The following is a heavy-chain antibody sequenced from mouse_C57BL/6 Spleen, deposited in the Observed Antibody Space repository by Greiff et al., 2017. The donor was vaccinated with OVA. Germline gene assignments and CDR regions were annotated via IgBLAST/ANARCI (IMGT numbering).Heavy chain of an antibody. J-gene: IGHJ3*01. Sequence: EVKLMESGGGLVKPGGSLKLSCAASGFTFSDYGMHWVRQAPEKGLEWVAYISSGSSTIYYADTVKGRFTISRDNAKNTLFLQMTSLRSEDTAMYYCAKALTGGPFAYWGQGTLVTVSA. D-gene: IGHD1-1*02. V-gene: IGHV5-17*01. CDR1: GFTFSDYG. CDR2: ISSGSSTI. CDR3: AKALTGGPFAY.